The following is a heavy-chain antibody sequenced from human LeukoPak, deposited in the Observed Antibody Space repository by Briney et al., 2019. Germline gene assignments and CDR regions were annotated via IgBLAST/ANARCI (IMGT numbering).Heavy chain of an antibody. D-gene: IGHD3-22*01. CDR3: ARVKVPYDSSGPSGY. CDR1: GYTFTGYY. J-gene: IGHJ4*02. V-gene: IGHV1-2*02. Sequence: ASVKVSCKASGYTFTGYYMHWVRQAPGQGPEWMGWINPNSGGTNYAQKFQGRVTMTRDTSISTAYMELSRLRSDDTAVYYCARVKVPYDSSGPSGYWGQGTLVTVSS. CDR2: INPNSGGT.